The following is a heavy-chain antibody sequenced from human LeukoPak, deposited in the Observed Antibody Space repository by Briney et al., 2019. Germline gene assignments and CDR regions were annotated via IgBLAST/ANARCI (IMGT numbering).Heavy chain of an antibody. V-gene: IGHV3-48*01. CDR3: ARAPPDYQLLYFDY. CDR2: ISSSSSTI. Sequence: GGSLRLSCAASGFTFSSYSIQWVRQAPGKGLEWVSHISSSSSTISYADSVKGRFTVSRDNAKNSLYLQMNSLRAEDTAVYYCARAPPDYQLLYFDYWGQGTLVTVSS. J-gene: IGHJ4*02. CDR1: GFTFSSYS. D-gene: IGHD2-2*01.